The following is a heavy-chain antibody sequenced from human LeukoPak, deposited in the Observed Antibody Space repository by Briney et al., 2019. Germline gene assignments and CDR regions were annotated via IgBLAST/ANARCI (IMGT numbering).Heavy chain of an antibody. CDR3: ASAKRSSWYLYPYYYYGMDV. CDR1: GGSISSGGYS. CDR2: IYHSGST. V-gene: IGHV4-30-2*01. J-gene: IGHJ6*02. Sequence: SQTLSLTCAVSGGSISSGGYSWSWIRQPPGKGLEWIGYIYHSGSTYYNPSFKSRVTISVDTSKNQFSLKLSSVTAADTAVYYCASAKRSSWYLYPYYYYGMDVWGQGTTVTVSS. D-gene: IGHD6-13*01.